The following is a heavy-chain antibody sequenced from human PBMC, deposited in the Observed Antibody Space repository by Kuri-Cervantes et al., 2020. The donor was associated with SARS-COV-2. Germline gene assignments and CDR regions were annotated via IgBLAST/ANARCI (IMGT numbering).Heavy chain of an antibody. D-gene: IGHD2-15*01. J-gene: IGHJ4*02. CDR2: ISYDGSSK. Sequence: GESLKISCAASGFTISSYAMHWVRQAPGKGREWVAVISYDGSSKYYADSVKGRFTISRDNSKHTLQLQMNSLKSEDTAVYYCTRVHCSGGGGQRFFDSWGQGTLVTVSS. CDR1: GFTISSYA. V-gene: IGHV3-30-3*01. CDR3: TRVHCSGGGGQRFFDS.